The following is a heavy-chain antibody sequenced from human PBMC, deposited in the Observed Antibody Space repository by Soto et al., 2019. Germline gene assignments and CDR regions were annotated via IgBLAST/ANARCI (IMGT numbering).Heavy chain of an antibody. J-gene: IGHJ2*01. CDR1: GYTFTSYD. V-gene: IGHV1-8*01. CDR3: ARGGGYCSVGSCPLWWYFDL. CDR2: MNPNSGNT. Sequence: QVQLVQSGAEVKKPGASVKVSCKASGYTFTSYDINWVRQATGQGLEWLGWMNPNSGNTGYAQKFQGRVTMTTNTSVIIAYMELSSLRSEDPAVYYCARGGGYCSVGSCPLWWYFDLWCRGTLVTVSS. D-gene: IGHD2-15*01.